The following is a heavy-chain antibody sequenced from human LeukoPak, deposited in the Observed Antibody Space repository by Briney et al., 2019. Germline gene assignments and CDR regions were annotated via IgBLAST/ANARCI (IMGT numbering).Heavy chain of an antibody. Sequence: GGSLRLSCAASGFTFSNFAMHWVRQAPGKGLEWVAGISYDAGKTYYADSVRGRFTISRDTSKNTLYLQMNGLRAEDTAVYYCARDSGRSATYFNYWGQGTLVTVSS. CDR1: GFTFSNFA. V-gene: IGHV3-30*04. CDR3: ARDSGRSATYFNY. J-gene: IGHJ4*02. CDR2: ISYDAGKT. D-gene: IGHD3-10*01.